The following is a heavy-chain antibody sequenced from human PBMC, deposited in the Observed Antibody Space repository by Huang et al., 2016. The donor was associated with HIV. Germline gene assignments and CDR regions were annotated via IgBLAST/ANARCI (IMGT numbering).Heavy chain of an antibody. D-gene: IGHD6-19*01. Sequence: EVQLVEFRGGLVNLGGSFGFPCAASGFLFSNAWMSWARRAPGKGLEWVGRIKSKTDGGTKDYAAPVKGRFTISREDSKNTLYLQMNSLKNEDTAVYYCTTESESSGWTMDHDAFDIWGQGTMVTVSS. CDR2: IKSKTDGGTK. CDR3: TTESESSGWTMDHDAFDI. V-gene: IGHV3-15*01. J-gene: IGHJ3*02. CDR1: GFLFSNAW.